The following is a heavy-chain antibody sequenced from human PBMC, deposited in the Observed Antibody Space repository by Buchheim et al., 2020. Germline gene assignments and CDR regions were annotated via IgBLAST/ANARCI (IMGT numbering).Heavy chain of an antibody. CDR2: IYHSGST. CDR1: GGSISSSNW. J-gene: IGHJ6*02. D-gene: IGHD2-15*01. CDR3: ARQREIYCSGGSCYDYYYYGMDV. Sequence: QVQLQESGPGLVKPSGTLSLTCAVSGGSISSSNWWSWVRQPPGKGLEWIGEIYHSGSTNYNPSLKRRVTISVDKFKNPFSPKLSSVTAADTAVYYCARQREIYCSGGSCYDYYYYGMDVWGQGTT. V-gene: IGHV4-4*02.